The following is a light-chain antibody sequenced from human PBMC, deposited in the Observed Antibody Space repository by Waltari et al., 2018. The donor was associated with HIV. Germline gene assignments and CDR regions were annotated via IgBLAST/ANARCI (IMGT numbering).Light chain of an antibody. CDR1: QSIGTY. CDR3: QQRSNWPPVT. J-gene: IGKJ5*01. Sequence: DIQMTQSPSSLSASVGDRVIIACRASQSIGTYLNWYQQKPGKAPNLLIYDASTRASGIPARFSGSGSGTDFTLTISSLEPEDVAVYYCQQRSNWPPVTFGQGTRLEI. CDR2: DAS. V-gene: IGKV1-39*01.